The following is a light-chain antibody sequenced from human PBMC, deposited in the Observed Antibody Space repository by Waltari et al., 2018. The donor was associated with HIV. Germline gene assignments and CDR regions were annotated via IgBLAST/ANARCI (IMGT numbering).Light chain of an antibody. Sequence: QSALTQPASVSGSPGQSITISCTGTSSVGSYNLVSWYQQYPGKVPKLMIYEVSKRPSGVSNRFSGSKSGNTASLTISGLQAEDEADYYCCSYAGSSTPFVFGTATKVTVL. CDR2: EVS. V-gene: IGLV2-23*02. J-gene: IGLJ1*01. CDR3: CSYAGSSTPFV. CDR1: SSVGSYNL.